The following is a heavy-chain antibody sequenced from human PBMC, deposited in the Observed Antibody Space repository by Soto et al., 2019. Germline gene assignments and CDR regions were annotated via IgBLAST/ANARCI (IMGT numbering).Heavy chain of an antibody. Sequence: SETQSLTCTFSGGSVISGSYCWSWIRQPPGKGLEWIGEIYHSGSTNYNPSLKSRVTISVDKSKNQFSLKLSSVTAADTAVYYCARVQDIVVGGVAYYYGMDVWGQGTTVTAP. J-gene: IGHJ6*02. CDR1: GGSVISGSYC. V-gene: IGHV4-39*07. CDR2: IYHSGST. CDR3: ARVQDIVVGGVAYYYGMDV. D-gene: IGHD2-15*01.